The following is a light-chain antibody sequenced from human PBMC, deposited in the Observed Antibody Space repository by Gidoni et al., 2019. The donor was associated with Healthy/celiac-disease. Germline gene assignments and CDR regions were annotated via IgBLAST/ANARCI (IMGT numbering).Light chain of an antibody. CDR2: GAS. V-gene: IGKV3-20*01. CDR3: QQYGSSQIT. CDR1: QSVSSSY. Sequence: EIVLTQSPGTLSLSPGERATLSCRASQSVSSSYLAWYQQKPGQAPRLLIYGASSRATGIPDRFSGSGSGTDFTLTISRLDPEDFAVYYCQQYGSSQITFXQXTRLEIK. J-gene: IGKJ5*01.